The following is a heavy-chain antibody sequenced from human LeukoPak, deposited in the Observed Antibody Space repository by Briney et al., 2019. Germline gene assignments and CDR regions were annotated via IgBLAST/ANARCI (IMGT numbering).Heavy chain of an antibody. CDR1: NYTFTSYG. CDR2: ISPYNGRT. Sequence: ASVKVSCKAFNYTFTSYGISWVRQAPGKGLEWMAWISPYNGRTLYSAKLQGRVTLTRDTTTDTAYMGLTSLKSDDTAVYYCARVEGYGDYEFADYWGQGTLVTVSS. CDR3: ARVEGYGDYEFADY. J-gene: IGHJ4*02. V-gene: IGHV1-18*01. D-gene: IGHD4-17*01.